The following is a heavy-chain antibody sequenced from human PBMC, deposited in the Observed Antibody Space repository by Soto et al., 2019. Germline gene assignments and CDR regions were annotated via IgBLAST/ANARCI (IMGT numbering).Heavy chain of an antibody. CDR1: GGSISSGGYY. CDR3: ARDEVSESGYYYGMDV. Sequence: PSETLSLTGTVSGGSISSGGYYWSWIRQHPGKGLEWIGYIYYSGSTYYNPSLKSRVTISVDTSKNQFSLKLSSVTAADTAVYYCARDEVSESGYYYGMDVWGQGTTVTVSS. CDR2: IYYSGST. V-gene: IGHV4-31*03. D-gene: IGHD7-27*01. J-gene: IGHJ6*02.